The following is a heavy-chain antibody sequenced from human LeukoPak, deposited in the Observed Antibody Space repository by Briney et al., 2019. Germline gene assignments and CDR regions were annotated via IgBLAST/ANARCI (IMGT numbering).Heavy chain of an antibody. J-gene: IGHJ6*02. Sequence: GGSLRLSCAASGFTFSSYGMHWVRQAPGKGLEWVAVIWYDGSNKYYADSVKGRFTISRDNSENTLYLQMNSLRAEDTAVYYCARDSGSYYYYGMDVWGQGTTVTVSS. CDR1: GFTFSSYG. D-gene: IGHD1-26*01. CDR2: IWYDGSNK. CDR3: ARDSGSYYYYGMDV. V-gene: IGHV3-33*01.